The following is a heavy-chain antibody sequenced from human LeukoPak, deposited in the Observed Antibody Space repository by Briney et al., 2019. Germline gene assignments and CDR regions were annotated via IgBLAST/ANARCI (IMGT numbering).Heavy chain of an antibody. V-gene: IGHV4-61*01. J-gene: IGHJ3*02. CDR2: IYYTGST. D-gene: IGHD3-10*01. Sequence: PSETLSLTCTVSGASVSSGSYYWSWTRQPPGKGLEWIGYIYYTGSTNYNPSLKSRVSISIDTSKSQFSLKLNSVTAADTAVYYCAREEWYGSGSYYQRAFDIWGQGTMVTVSS. CDR1: GASVSSGSYY. CDR3: AREEWYGSGSYYQRAFDI.